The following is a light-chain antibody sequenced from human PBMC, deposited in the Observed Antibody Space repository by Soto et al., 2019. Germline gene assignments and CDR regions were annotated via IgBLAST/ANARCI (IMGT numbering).Light chain of an antibody. J-gene: IGLJ1*01. CDR3: AAWDDTLKRYV. CDR2: YNN. CDR1: NSNIASNT. V-gene: IGLV1-44*01. Sequence: QSELTQPPSASMTPEKTVSISCSGSNSNIASNTVNWYQHLPGTAPKLLIYYNNQRPSGVPDRFSGSKSGTSASLAISGLQSEDESDYYCAAWDDTLKRYVFGTGTKVTVL.